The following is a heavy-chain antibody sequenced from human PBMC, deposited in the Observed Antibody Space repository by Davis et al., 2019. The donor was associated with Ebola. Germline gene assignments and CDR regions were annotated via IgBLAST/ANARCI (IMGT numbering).Heavy chain of an antibody. V-gene: IGHV4-59*01. CDR1: GGSISSYY. D-gene: IGHD6-19*01. Sequence: PSETLSLTCTVSGGSISSYYWSWIRQPPGKGLEWIGYIYYSGSTNYNPSLKSRVTISVDTSKNQFSLKLSSVTAADTAVYYCASGRIAVAGPGWFDPWGQGTLVTVSS. CDR2: IYYSGST. J-gene: IGHJ5*02. CDR3: ASGRIAVAGPGWFDP.